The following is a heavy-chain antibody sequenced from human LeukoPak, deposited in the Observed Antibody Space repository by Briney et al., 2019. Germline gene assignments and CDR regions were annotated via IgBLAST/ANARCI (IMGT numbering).Heavy chain of an antibody. V-gene: IGHV4-4*07. CDR3: ARVQDYGDRDAFDI. D-gene: IGHD4-17*01. CDR1: GGSISSYY. CDR2: IYTSGST. J-gene: IGHJ3*02. Sequence: PSETLSLTCTVSGGSISSYYWSWIRQPAGKGLEWIGRIYTSGSTNYNPSLKSRVTMSVDTSKNQFSLKLSSVTAADTAVYYCARVQDYGDRDAFDIWGQGTMVTVSS.